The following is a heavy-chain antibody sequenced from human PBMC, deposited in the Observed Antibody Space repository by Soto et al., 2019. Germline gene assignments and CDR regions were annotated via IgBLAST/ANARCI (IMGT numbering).Heavy chain of an antibody. V-gene: IGHV3-13*01. CDR2: MGVTGDT. CDR3: AKTRIAARYYYYYGMDV. J-gene: IGHJ6*02. Sequence: GGSLRLSCATSGFTFGAYDFHWVRQPTGKGLEWVSAMGVTGDTYYSDSVRGRFTISRDNSKNTLYLQMNSLRAEDTAVYYCAKTRIAARYYYYYGMDVWGQGTTVTVSS. D-gene: IGHD6-6*01. CDR1: GFTFGAYD.